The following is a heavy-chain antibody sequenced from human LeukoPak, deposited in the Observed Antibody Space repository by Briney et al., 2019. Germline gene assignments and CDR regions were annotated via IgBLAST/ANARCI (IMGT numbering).Heavy chain of an antibody. D-gene: IGHD5-24*01. CDR1: GDTFSSYA. V-gene: IGHV1-69*06. CDR2: MIPIFGPP. J-gene: IGHJ4*02. CDR3: ARDVPVEMTVSGYFDF. Sequence: SVKVSCKAAGDTFSSYAISWVRQAPGQGLEWMGGMIPIFGPPNYAQRFQGRVTITADKSTSTAYMELSSLTYEDTAVYYCARDVPVEMTVSGYFDFWGQGTLVTVSS.